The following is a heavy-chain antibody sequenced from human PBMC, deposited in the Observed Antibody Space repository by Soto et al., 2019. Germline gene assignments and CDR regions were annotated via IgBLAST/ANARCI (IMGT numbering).Heavy chain of an antibody. Sequence: QAGGSLRLSCAASGFTFSSYAMSWVRQAPGKGLEWVSAISGSGGSTYYADSVKGRFTISRDNSKNTLYLQMNSLRAEDTAVYYCAKESHNYYYDSSGQPGLFDYWGQGTLVTVSS. V-gene: IGHV3-23*01. J-gene: IGHJ4*02. D-gene: IGHD3-22*01. CDR3: AKESHNYYYDSSGQPGLFDY. CDR1: GFTFSSYA. CDR2: ISGSGGST.